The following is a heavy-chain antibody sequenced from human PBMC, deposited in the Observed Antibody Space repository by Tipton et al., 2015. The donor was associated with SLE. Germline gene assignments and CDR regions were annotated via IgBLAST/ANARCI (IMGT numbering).Heavy chain of an antibody. CDR1: GGSFSGYY. D-gene: IGHD6-13*01. CDR3: AREQQLVPFCMDV. Sequence: TLSLTCAVYGGSFSGYYWSWIRQPPGKGLEWIGEINHSGSTNYNPSLKSRVTISVDTSKNQFSLKLSSVTAADTAVYYCAREQQLVPFCMDVWGQGTTVTVSS. J-gene: IGHJ6*02. V-gene: IGHV4-34*01. CDR2: INHSGST.